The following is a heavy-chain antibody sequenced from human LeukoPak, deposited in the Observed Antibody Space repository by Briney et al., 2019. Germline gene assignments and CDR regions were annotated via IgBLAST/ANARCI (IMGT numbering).Heavy chain of an antibody. CDR3: ARVNSSSSPNGIFDY. D-gene: IGHD6-6*01. CDR1: GGSISTNNYN. Sequence: PSETLFLTCTVSGGSISTNNYNWGWIRQPPGKGLEWIGEINHSGSTNYNPSLKSRVTISVDTSKNQFSLKLSSVTAADTAVYYCARVNSSSSPNGIFDYWGQGTLVTVSS. CDR2: INHSGST. V-gene: IGHV4-39*07. J-gene: IGHJ4*02.